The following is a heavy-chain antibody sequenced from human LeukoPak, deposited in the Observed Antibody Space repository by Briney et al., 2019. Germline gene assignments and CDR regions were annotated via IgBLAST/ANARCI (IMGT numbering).Heavy chain of an antibody. Sequence: GGSLRLSCAASGFTFSKYAMSWVRQAPGKGLEWVSTINDRGTGTYYADSVKGRFTISRDNSKNTLYLQMNSLRAEDTAVYYCARGRSRGYYYGMDVWGQGTTVTVSS. D-gene: IGHD3-10*01. CDR3: ARGRSRGYYYGMDV. CDR2: INDRGTGT. CDR1: GFTFSKYA. J-gene: IGHJ6*02. V-gene: IGHV3-23*01.